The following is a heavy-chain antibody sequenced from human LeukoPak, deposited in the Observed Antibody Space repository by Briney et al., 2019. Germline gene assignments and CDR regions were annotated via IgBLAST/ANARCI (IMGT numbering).Heavy chain of an antibody. CDR3: ARLFEESAATAIRHLDY. CDR2: INHSGST. J-gene: IGHJ4*02. CDR1: GGSFSGYY. Sequence: TETLSLTCAVYGGSFSGYYRSWIRQPPGKGLEWIGEINHSGSTNYNPSLKSRVTISVDTSKNQFSLKLSSVTAADTAVYYCARLFEESAATAIRHLDYWGQGTLVTVSP. V-gene: IGHV4-34*01. D-gene: IGHD2-2*02.